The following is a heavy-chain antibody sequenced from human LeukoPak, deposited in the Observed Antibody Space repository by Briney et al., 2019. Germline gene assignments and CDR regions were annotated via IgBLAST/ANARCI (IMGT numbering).Heavy chain of an antibody. Sequence: GGSLRLSCAASGFTFSSYAMSWVRQAPGEGLEWVSAISGSGGSTYYADSVKGRFTISRDNSKNTLYLQMNSLRAEDTAVYYCAKDRQRHYYDSSGYYFDYWGQGTLVTVSS. V-gene: IGHV3-23*01. CDR2: ISGSGGST. CDR3: AKDRQRHYYDSSGYYFDY. J-gene: IGHJ4*02. CDR1: GFTFSSYA. D-gene: IGHD3-22*01.